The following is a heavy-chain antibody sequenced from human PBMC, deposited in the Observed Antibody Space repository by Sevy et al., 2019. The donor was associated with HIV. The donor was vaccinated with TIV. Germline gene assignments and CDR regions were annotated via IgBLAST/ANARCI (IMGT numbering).Heavy chain of an antibody. V-gene: IGHV3-33*01. J-gene: IGHJ4*02. CDR3: ARGGDYFDSSGANFEY. Sequence: GGSLRLSCAASGFSFSNYGMHWVRQAPGKGLEWVALIWYDGSSKYYADSVKGRLTISRDNSKNTLSLQMNSLRAKDTAVYYCARGGDYFDSSGANFEYWGQGTLVTVSS. D-gene: IGHD3-22*01. CDR1: GFSFSNYG. CDR2: IWYDGSSK.